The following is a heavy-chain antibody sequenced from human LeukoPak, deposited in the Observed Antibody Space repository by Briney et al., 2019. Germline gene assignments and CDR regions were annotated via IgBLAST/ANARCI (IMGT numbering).Heavy chain of an antibody. CDR3: ARMGLRYYYNYMDV. CDR2: INHSGST. Sequence: SETLSLTCAVYGGSFSGYYWSWIRQPPGKGLEWIGEINHSGSTNYNPSLKSRVTISVDTSKNQFSLKLSSVTAADTAVYYCARMGLRYYYNYMDVWGKGTTVTVSS. D-gene: IGHD5-12*01. CDR1: GGSFSGYY. V-gene: IGHV4-34*01. J-gene: IGHJ6*03.